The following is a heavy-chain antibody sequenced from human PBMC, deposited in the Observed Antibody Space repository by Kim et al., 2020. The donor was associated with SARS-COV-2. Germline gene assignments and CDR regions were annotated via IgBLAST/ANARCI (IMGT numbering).Heavy chain of an antibody. V-gene: IGHV1-2*04. CDR3: ARDLIAAAGFDFDY. Sequence: YAQKFQGWVTMTRDTSISTAYMELSRLRSDDTAVYYCARDLIAAAGFDFDYWGQGTLVTVSS. D-gene: IGHD6-13*01. J-gene: IGHJ4*02.